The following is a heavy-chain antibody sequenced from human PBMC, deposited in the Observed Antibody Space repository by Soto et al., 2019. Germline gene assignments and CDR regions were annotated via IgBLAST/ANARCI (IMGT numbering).Heavy chain of an antibody. V-gene: IGHV4-4*02. CDR1: GGSIRSSNW. Sequence: SETLSLTCAVSGGSIRSSNWWSWVRQPPGKGLEWIGEIYHSGSTNYNPSLKSRVTISVDKSKNQFSLKLSSVTAADTAVYYCATEPDTAMVYYGMDVWGQGTTVTVSS. CDR2: IYHSGST. CDR3: ATEPDTAMVYYGMDV. D-gene: IGHD5-18*01. J-gene: IGHJ6*02.